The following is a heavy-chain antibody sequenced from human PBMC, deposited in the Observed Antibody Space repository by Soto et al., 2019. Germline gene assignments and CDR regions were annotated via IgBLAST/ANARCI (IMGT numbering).Heavy chain of an antibody. D-gene: IGHD5-18*01. CDR2: ISSSSSYI. CDR3: AREKRGYSRQEYGMDV. J-gene: IGHJ6*02. V-gene: IGHV3-21*01. CDR1: GFTFSSYS. Sequence: SLRLSCAASGFTFSSYSMNWVRQAPGKGLEWVSSISSSSSYIYYADSVKGRFTISRDNAKNSLYLQMNSLRAEDTAVYYCAREKRGYSRQEYGMDVWGQGTTVTVSS.